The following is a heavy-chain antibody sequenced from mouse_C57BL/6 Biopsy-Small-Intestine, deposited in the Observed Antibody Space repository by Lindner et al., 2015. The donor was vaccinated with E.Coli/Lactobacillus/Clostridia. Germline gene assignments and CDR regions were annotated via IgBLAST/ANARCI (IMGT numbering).Heavy chain of an antibody. D-gene: IGHD2-14*01. V-gene: IGHV1-84*02. CDR1: GYTFTTYY. CDR3: ARAPYSGYESDTFDI. Sequence: SVKVSCKASGYTFTTYYIHWVRQAPGQGLEWMGRINPYSGETNYAQKFQGRVTMTRDTSTTTSYMELSSLKSDDTVVYYCARAPYSGYESDTFDIWGQGTMVT. CDR2: INPYSGET. J-gene: IGHJ3*01.